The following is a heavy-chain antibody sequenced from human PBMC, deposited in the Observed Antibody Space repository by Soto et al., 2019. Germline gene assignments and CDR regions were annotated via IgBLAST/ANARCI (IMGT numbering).Heavy chain of an antibody. Sequence: GGSLRLSCAGSGFTFGDSYMSWIRQAPGKGLEWLSYISPGSRYPAYADSVKGRFTISRDNAKNTLYLQMNSLRAEDTAVYYCAKSPRVCSGGSCYYYYGMDVWGQGTTVTVSS. D-gene: IGHD2-15*01. CDR2: ISPGSRYP. J-gene: IGHJ6*02. CDR3: AKSPRVCSGGSCYYYYGMDV. CDR1: GFTFGDSY. V-gene: IGHV3-11*03.